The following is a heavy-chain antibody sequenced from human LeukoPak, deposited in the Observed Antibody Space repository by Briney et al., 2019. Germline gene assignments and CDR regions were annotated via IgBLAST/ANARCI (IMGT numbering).Heavy chain of an antibody. Sequence: PGGSLRLSCAASGFTVSSNFMTWLRQAPGQGLEWVSVIYSGGSTYYADSVKDRFTISRDNSKNMLYLQMNSLRAEDTAVYYCARGGDSLHYWGQGTLVTVSS. J-gene: IGHJ4*02. CDR3: ARGGDSLHY. V-gene: IGHV3-66*01. CDR1: GFTVSSNF. D-gene: IGHD3-10*01. CDR2: IYSGGST.